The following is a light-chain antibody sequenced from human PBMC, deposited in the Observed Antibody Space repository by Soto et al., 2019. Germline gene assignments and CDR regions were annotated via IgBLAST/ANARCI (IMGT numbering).Light chain of an antibody. J-gene: IGKJ1*01. CDR3: HQYNNWWT. CDR2: GAS. Sequence: EIGMTQSPATLSVSPRETATLSGMASQTGYNTLAWYPQKTGQAPKLLIYGASTRATSIPARFSGSVSGTEFTLTIRSLQSEDFAFYYCHQYNNWWTFGPGTKVHIK. V-gene: IGKV3-15*01. CDR1: QTGYNT.